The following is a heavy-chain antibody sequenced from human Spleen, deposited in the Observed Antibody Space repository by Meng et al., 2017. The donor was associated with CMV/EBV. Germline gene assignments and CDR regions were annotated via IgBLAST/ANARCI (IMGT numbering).Heavy chain of an antibody. Sequence: GESLKISCAASGFTFSNAWMSWVRQMPGKGLEWMGIIYPGDSDTRYSPSFQGQVTISADKSISTAYLQWSSLKASDTAMYYCARHKTNLEIGEGDYWGQGTLVTVSS. D-gene: IGHD3-3*01. V-gene: IGHV5-51*01. CDR3: ARHKTNLEIGEGDY. J-gene: IGHJ4*02. CDR1: GFTFSNAW. CDR2: IYPGDSDT.